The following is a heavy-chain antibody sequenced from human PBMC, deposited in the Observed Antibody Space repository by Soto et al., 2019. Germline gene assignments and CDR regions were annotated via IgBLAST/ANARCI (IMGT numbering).Heavy chain of an antibody. CDR1: GFTFSSYA. CDR3: ARGWTFDL. V-gene: IGHV3-23*01. J-gene: IGHJ4*02. CDR2: INGGGDST. Sequence: EVQLLESGGGLVQPGGSLRLSCAASGFTFSSYAMSWVRQAPGKGLEWVSDINGGGDSTYFADSVRGRFTISRDNSKNTLFLQMNSLRAEDTAVYYCARGWTFDLWGQGTLVTVSS. D-gene: IGHD1-1*01.